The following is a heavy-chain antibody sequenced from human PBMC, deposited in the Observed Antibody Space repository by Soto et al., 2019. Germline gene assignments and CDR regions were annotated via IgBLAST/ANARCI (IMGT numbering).Heavy chain of an antibody. CDR1: GFSLITSGVG. Sequence: QITLRESGPTLVRPTETLTLTCSFSGFSLITSGVGVGWFRQSPGKAREWLAVIHWDDDKRYSPSLSSRLAITKDKSINQVVLTMTNVDPVDTGTYSCARFLRPAAAFDLWGQGTVATVSS. D-gene: IGHD4-17*01. V-gene: IGHV2-5*02. CDR2: IHWDDDK. J-gene: IGHJ3*01. CDR3: ARFLRPAAAFDL.